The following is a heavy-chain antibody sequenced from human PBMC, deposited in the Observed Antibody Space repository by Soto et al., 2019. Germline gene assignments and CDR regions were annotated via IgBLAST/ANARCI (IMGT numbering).Heavy chain of an antibody. CDR1: GFTFSSYG. J-gene: IGHJ4*02. V-gene: IGHV3-30*18. D-gene: IGHD6-19*01. Sequence: QVQLVESGGGVVQPGRSLRLSCAASGFTFSSYGMHWVRQAPGKGLEWVAVISYDGSNKYYADSVKGRFTISRDNSKNTLYLQMNSLRAEDTAVYYCAKVAAVAPTLDYWGQGTLVTVYS. CDR2: ISYDGSNK. CDR3: AKVAAVAPTLDY.